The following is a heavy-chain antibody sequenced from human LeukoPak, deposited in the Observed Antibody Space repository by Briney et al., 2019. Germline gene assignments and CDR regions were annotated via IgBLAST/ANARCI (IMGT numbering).Heavy chain of an antibody. J-gene: IGHJ4*02. V-gene: IGHV4-59*01. D-gene: IGHD5-24*01. CDR3: AGSKVEMATIWDY. CDR1: GGSISRYY. Sequence: SETLSLTCTISGGSISRYYWSWIRQPPGKGLEWIGYIFYSGSTNYNPSLRSRVTISIDTSKTLFPLKVSSVTAADTAVYYCAGSKVEMATIWDYWGQGTLVTVSS. CDR2: IFYSGST.